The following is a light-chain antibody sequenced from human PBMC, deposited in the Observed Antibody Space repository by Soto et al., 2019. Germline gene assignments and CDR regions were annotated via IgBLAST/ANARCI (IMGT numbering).Light chain of an antibody. J-gene: IGKJ2*01. CDR3: QQYNSLYT. V-gene: IGKV3-20*01. Sequence: EIVLTQSPGTLSLSPGERATLSCRSSQSVSSNYLAWYQQKPDQAPRLVIYDVSGRATGIPDRFSGSGSGTDFTLTISSLQPDDFATYYCQQYNSLYTFGQGTKLEIK. CDR1: QSVSSNY. CDR2: DVS.